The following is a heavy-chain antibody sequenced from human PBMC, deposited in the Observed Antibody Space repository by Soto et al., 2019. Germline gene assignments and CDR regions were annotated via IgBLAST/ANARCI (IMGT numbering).Heavy chain of an antibody. CDR3: TAPVVTTSLWFDP. Sequence: GGSLRLSCTASGFTFGDYAMSWFRQAPGRGLEWVGFIRSKAYGGTTEYAASVKGRFTISRDDSKSIAYLQMNSLKTEDTAVYYCTAPVVTTSLWFDPWGQGTLVTVSS. V-gene: IGHV3-49*03. D-gene: IGHD2-15*01. J-gene: IGHJ5*02. CDR2: IRSKAYGGTT. CDR1: GFTFGDYA.